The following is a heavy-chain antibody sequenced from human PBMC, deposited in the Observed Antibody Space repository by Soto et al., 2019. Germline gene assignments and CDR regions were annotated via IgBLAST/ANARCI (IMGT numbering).Heavy chain of an antibody. D-gene: IGHD1-20*01. V-gene: IGHV1-18*01. J-gene: IGHJ3*02. Sequence: QVQLVQSGAEVKKPGASVKVSCKASGYTFTGYGISWVRQAPGQGLEWLGWISTYSVNTNYAQKLLCRVTMTTDTSTSTAFMELRSLRSDDTAMYYFAREIITGTTLTRASAFDIWGQGTMVTVSS. CDR2: ISTYSVNT. CDR3: AREIITGTTLTRASAFDI. CDR1: GYTFTGYG.